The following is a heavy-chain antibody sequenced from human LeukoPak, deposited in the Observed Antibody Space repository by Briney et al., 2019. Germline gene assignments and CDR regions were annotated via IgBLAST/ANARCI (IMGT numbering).Heavy chain of an antibody. J-gene: IGHJ3*02. CDR1: GFTFSSYA. CDR2: ISGSGGST. V-gene: IGHV3-23*01. D-gene: IGHD6-13*01. Sequence: GGSLRLSCAASGFTFSSYAMSWVRQAPGKGLEWVSAISGSGGSTYYADSVKGRFTISRDNSKNTLYLQMNGLRAEDTAVYYCAKDLNSALIAAAPGAFDIWGQGTMVTVSS. CDR3: AKDLNSALIAAAPGAFDI.